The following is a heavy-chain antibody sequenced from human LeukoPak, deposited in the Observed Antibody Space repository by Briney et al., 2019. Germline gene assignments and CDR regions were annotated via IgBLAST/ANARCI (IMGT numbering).Heavy chain of an antibody. V-gene: IGHV7-4-1*02. D-gene: IGHD3-22*01. CDR1: GYIFTSYV. J-gene: IGHJ4*02. CDR2: INTNTGNP. CDR3: ARGDYETHGYQTR. Sequence: ASVKVSYKASGYIFTSYVLHWVRQAPGQGLEWMGWINTNTGNPTYAQGFTGRFVFSLDTSVSTAYLQISSLKADDTAMYCCARGDYETHGYQTRWGQGTLVTVSS.